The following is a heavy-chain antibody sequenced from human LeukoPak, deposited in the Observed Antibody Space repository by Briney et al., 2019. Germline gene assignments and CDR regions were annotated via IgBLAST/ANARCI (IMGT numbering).Heavy chain of an antibody. V-gene: IGHV4-34*01. CDR2: INHSGST. Sequence: SENLSLTCAVYGGSFSGYYWSWIRQPPGKGLEWIGEINHSGSTNYNPSLKSRVTISVDTSKNQFSLKLSSVTAADTAVYYCARGPSLLSYYYGMDVWGQGTTVTVSS. CDR3: ARGPSLLSYYYGMDV. J-gene: IGHJ6*02. CDR1: GGSFSGYY.